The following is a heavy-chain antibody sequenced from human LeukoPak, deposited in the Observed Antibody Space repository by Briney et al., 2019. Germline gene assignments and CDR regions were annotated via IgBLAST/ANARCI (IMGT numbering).Heavy chain of an antibody. CDR3: AGDQLCYHGSGSYYEY. V-gene: IGHV3-30-3*01. CDR1: GFPFSSYG. D-gene: IGHD3-10*01. Sequence: PGKSLRLSCAASGFPFSSYGMHWVRQAPGKGLEWVADISCDGTNEYYADSVKGRFTISRDSSKNMLSLQMNSLRAEDTAVYYCAGDQLCYHGSGSYYEYWGQGTLVTVSS. J-gene: IGHJ4*02. CDR2: ISCDGTNE.